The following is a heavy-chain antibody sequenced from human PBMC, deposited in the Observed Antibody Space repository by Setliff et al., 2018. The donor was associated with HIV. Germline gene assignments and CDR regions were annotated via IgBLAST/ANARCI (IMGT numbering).Heavy chain of an antibody. CDR1: GGSISSYY. D-gene: IGHD3-22*01. CDR2: IYYSGST. V-gene: IGHV4-59*01. J-gene: IGHJ4*02. Sequence: ETLSLTCTVSGGSISSYYWSWIRQPPGKGLEWIGYIYYSGSTNYNPSLKSRVTISVDTSKNQFSLKLSSVTAADTAVYYCARAPGSMIVVAHFDYWGQGTLVTSPQ. CDR3: ARAPGSMIVVAHFDY.